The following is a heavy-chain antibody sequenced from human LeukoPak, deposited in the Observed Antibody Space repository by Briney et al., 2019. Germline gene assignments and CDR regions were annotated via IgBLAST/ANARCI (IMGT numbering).Heavy chain of an antibody. Sequence: SETLSLTCTVSGGSISSSSYYWGWIRQPPGKGLEWIGSIYYSGSTYYNPSLKSRVTISVDPSKDQFSLKLSSVTAADPAVYYCARVGSSSSFYYYYYMDVWGKGTTVTVSS. CDR2: IYYSGST. D-gene: IGHD6-6*01. CDR3: ARVGSSSSFYYYYYMDV. V-gene: IGHV4-39*01. J-gene: IGHJ6*03. CDR1: GGSISSSSYY.